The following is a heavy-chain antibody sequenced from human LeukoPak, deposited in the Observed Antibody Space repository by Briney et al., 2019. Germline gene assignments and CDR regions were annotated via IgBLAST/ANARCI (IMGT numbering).Heavy chain of an antibody. CDR2: IYYSGST. J-gene: IGHJ4*02. D-gene: IGHD4-17*01. CDR1: GGSISSSSYY. Sequence: SETLSLTCTVSGGSISSSSYYWGWIRQPPGKGLEWIGSIYYSGSTYYNPSLKSRVTISVDTSKNQFSLKLSSVTAADTAVYYCARIIRGDYGGGLDYWGQGTLVTVSS. CDR3: ARIIRGDYGGGLDY. V-gene: IGHV4-39*07.